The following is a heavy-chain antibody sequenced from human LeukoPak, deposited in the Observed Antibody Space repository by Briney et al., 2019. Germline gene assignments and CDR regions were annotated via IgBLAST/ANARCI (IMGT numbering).Heavy chain of an antibody. J-gene: IGHJ3*02. CDR3: ARDYDILTGYLHDAFDI. D-gene: IGHD3-9*01. V-gene: IGHV1-2*02. CDR1: GYTFTGYY. CDR2: INPNSGGT. Sequence: ASVKVPCKASGYTFTGYYMHWVRQAPGQGLEWMGWINPNSGGTNYAQKFQGRVTMTRDTSISTAYMELSRLRSDDTAVYYCARDYDILTGYLHDAFDIWGQGTMVTVSS.